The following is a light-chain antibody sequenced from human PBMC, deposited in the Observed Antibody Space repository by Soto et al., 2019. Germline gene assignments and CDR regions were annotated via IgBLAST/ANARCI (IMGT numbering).Light chain of an antibody. V-gene: IGKV3-15*01. CDR2: GAT. Sequence: EVLMTQSPGTLSVSPGEGATLSCRANESISVNLAWCQQKPGQAPKLLIFGATSRATGVPARFSGSGSVTDFSLTISSPQSEDFAVYYCQQYNNWPSTFGQGTKVDIK. CDR3: QQYNNWPST. CDR1: ESISVN. J-gene: IGKJ2*01.